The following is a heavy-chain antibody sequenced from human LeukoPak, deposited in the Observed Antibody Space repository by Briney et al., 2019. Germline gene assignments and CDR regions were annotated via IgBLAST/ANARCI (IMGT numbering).Heavy chain of an antibody. CDR3: ASLGGSGY. D-gene: IGHD3-16*01. J-gene: IGHJ4*02. CDR2: IIPILGIA. CDR1: GGTFSSYA. Sequence: SVKVSCKASGGTFSSYAISWVRQAPGQGLEWMGRIIPILGIANYAQKFQGRVTITADKSTSTAYMELSSLRSEDTAVYYWASLGGSGYWGQKTLDTVSS. V-gene: IGHV1-69*04.